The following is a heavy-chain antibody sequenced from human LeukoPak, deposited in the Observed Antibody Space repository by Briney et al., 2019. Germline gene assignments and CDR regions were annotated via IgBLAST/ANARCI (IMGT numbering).Heavy chain of an antibody. CDR2: TYYRSKWYN. CDR3: AREWWYSSGWYPYYYYYMDV. D-gene: IGHD6-19*01. J-gene: IGHJ6*03. Sequence: SQTLSLTCAISGDSVSSNSAAWNWIRQSPSRGLEWLGRTYYRSKWYNDYAVSVKSRITINPDTSKNQFSLQLNSVTPEDTAVYYCAREWWYSSGWYPYYYYYMDVWGKGTTVTVSS. V-gene: IGHV6-1*01. CDR1: GDSVSSNSAA.